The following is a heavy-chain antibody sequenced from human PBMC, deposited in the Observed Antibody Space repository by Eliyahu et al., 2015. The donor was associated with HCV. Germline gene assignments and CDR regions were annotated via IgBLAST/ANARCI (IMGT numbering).Heavy chain of an antibody. CDR1: GGSIXXGGYS. V-gene: IGHV4-30-2*01. CDR2: IYHSGST. Sequence: QLQLQESGSGLVKPSQTLSLTCAVSGGSIXXGGYSWSWIRQPPGKGLEWIGYIYHSGSTYYNPSLKSRVTISVDRSKNQFSLKLSSVTAADTAVYYCARAPPPDCSGGSCYRYFDYWGQGTLVTVSS. J-gene: IGHJ4*02. D-gene: IGHD2-15*01. CDR3: ARAPPPDCSGGSCYRYFDY.